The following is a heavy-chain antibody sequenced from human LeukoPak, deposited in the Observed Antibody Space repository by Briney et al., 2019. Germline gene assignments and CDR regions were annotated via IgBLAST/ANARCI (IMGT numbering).Heavy chain of an antibody. D-gene: IGHD4-23*01. Sequence: GGPLRLSCEASGFGFSDYSMNWVRQTPGKGLEWISYISSRSSTSSPTNTIYYADSVKGRFTISRDNAKNSLYLQMNSLRDEDMAVYYCVRMAEAAVVTPWAHFDYWGQGTLVTVSS. CDR3: VRMAEAAVVTPWAHFDY. V-gene: IGHV3-48*02. CDR2: ISSRSSTSSPTNTI. J-gene: IGHJ4*02. CDR1: GFGFSDYS.